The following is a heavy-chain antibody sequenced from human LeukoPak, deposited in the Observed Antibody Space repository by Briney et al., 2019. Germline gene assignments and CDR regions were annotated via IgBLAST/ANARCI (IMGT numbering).Heavy chain of an antibody. V-gene: IGHV4-59*02. Sequence: SETLSLTCTVSGASVNDYYWTWIRQTPGKGLDWIGYVHYNGSSDFNPSLKSRVTMSLASTENQLSLKVTSVTAADTAVYYCARGGWSLDFWGQGTLVTVSS. CDR3: ARGGWSLDF. CDR1: GASVNDYY. CDR2: VHYNGSS. J-gene: IGHJ4*02.